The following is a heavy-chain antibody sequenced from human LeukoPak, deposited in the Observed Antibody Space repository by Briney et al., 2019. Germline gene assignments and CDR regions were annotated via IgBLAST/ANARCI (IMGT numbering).Heavy chain of an antibody. CDR2: IYSGGST. CDR1: GFTVSSNY. CDR3: ARDRWDIVVVPAAIEENYYYYYGMDV. D-gene: IGHD2-2*02. V-gene: IGHV3-53*01. Sequence: PGGSLRLSCAASGFTVSSNYMSWVRQAPGKGLEWVSVIYSGGSTYYADSVKGRFTISRDNSKNTLYLQMNSLRAEDTAVYYCARDRWDIVVVPAAIEENYYYYYGMDVWGQGTLVTVSS. J-gene: IGHJ6*02.